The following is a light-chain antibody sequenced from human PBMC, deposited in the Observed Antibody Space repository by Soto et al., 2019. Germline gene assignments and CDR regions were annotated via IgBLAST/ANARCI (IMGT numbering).Light chain of an antibody. Sequence: DIQMTQSPSTLSVSVGDRVTITCLASQTISSWLAWYQQKPGKAPKLLSYKASTLKSGVPSRFSGSGSGTEFTLTSSSLQPDDFATYYCQHYNSYSEAFGQGTKVEIK. CDR2: KAS. CDR3: QHYNSYSEA. CDR1: QTISSW. V-gene: IGKV1-5*03. J-gene: IGKJ1*01.